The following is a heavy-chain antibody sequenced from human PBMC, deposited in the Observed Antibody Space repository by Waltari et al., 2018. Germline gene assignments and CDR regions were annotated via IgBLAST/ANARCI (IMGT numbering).Heavy chain of an antibody. CDR3: AQQQLVPYYYYYGMDV. Sequence: EVQLLESGGGLVQPGGSLRLSCAASGFTFSSYAMSWVRQAPGKGLEWVSAISGSGGSTYYADSVKGRFTISRDNSKNTLYLQMNSLRAEDTAVYYCAQQQLVPYYYYYGMDVWGQGTTVTVSS. CDR2: ISGSGGST. CDR1: GFTFSSYA. J-gene: IGHJ6*02. D-gene: IGHD6-13*01. V-gene: IGHV3-23*01.